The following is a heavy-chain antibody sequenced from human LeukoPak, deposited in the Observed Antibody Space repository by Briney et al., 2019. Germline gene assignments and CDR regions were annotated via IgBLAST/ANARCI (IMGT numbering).Heavy chain of an antibody. CDR2: IKQDGSEK. CDR1: GFTFSSYW. D-gene: IGHD4-11*01. V-gene: IGHV3-7*01. J-gene: IGHJ5*02. Sequence: GGSLRLSCAASGFTFSSYWMTWGRQAPGKGLEFVANIKQDGSEKYFVDSVKGRFTISRDYAKNSVYLQMNSLRGEDTAVYYCARGGDYSKSPDHWGQGTLVTVSS. CDR3: ARGGDYSKSPDH.